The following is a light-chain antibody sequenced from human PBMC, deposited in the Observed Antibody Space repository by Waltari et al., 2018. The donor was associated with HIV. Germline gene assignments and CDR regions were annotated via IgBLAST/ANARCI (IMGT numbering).Light chain of an antibody. CDR1: ALPMQY. V-gene: IGLV3-25*03. Sequence: SYELTQPPSVSVSPGQTARITCSGDALPMQYAYWYQQHPGQTPVVVIYKDTERSSGIPGRFSGSSSGTTVTLTISGVQAEDEADYYCQSADSSGTYWVFGGGTKLTVL. CDR2: KDT. J-gene: IGLJ2*01. CDR3: QSADSSGTYWV.